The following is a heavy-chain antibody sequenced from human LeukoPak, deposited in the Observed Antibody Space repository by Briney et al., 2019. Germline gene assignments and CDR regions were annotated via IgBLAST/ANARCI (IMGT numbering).Heavy chain of an antibody. CDR3: ARDLHWNDGFG. CDR2: ISASSHYI. J-gene: IGHJ4*02. V-gene: IGHV3-21*01. D-gene: IGHD1-1*01. CDR1: GFNFRDYT. Sequence: KAGGSLRLSCVASGFNFRDYTMHWVRQAPGRGLEWVSSISASSHYIFYADSVKGRFTISRDNAKKSLYLQMNSLRAEDTAVYYCARDLHWNDGFGWGQGTLVTVSS.